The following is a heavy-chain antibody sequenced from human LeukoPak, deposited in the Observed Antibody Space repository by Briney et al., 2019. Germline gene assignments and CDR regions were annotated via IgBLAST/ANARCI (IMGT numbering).Heavy chain of an antibody. V-gene: IGHV3-53*01. CDR1: GFTVSSNY. CDR2: IYSGGST. CDR3: AKALIATGGYLEH. D-gene: IGHD3-22*01. Sequence: GGSLRLSCAASGFTVSSNYMSWVRQAPGKGLEWVSVIYSGGSTYYADSVKGRFTMSRDNSKNTVNMQMNSLRAEDTALYFCAKALIATGGYLEHWGQGTLVTVSS. J-gene: IGHJ1*01.